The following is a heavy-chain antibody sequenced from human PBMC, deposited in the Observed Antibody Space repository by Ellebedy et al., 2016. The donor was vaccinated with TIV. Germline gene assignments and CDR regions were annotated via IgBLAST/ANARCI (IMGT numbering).Heavy chain of an antibody. J-gene: IGHJ4*02. Sequence: GESLKISCAASGFTFKSFWMHWVRQAPGKGLVWVSRISSDASSAGYAGSVKGRFTISRDNAKNTLYLQMNSLRAEDTAVYYCARDQNYRLDYWGQGTLVTVYS. CDR2: ISSDASSA. V-gene: IGHV3-74*01. CDR3: ARDQNYRLDY. D-gene: IGHD5-24*01. CDR1: GFTFKSFW.